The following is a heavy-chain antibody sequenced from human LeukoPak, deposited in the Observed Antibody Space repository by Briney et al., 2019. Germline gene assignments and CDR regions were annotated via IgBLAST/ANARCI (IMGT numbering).Heavy chain of an antibody. CDR2: IYYSGNT. D-gene: IGHD3-3*01. V-gene: IGHV4-39*01. Sequence: PSETLSLTCSVPGDSISSSIYYWGWIRQSPGKGLEWIGNIYYSGNTYYNPSFKSRVTISVDTSKNQFFLRVASVAAADTAIYYCARRGIFEAPFDLWGRGTLVTVSS. CDR3: ARRGIFEAPFDL. CDR1: GDSISSSIYY. J-gene: IGHJ2*01.